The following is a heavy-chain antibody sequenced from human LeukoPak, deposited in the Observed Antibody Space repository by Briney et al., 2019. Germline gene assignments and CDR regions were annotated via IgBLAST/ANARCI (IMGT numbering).Heavy chain of an antibody. Sequence: EASVKVSCKASGYTFIGYHMHWVRQAPGQGLEWMGWINPNSGGTNYAQKFQGRVSMTRDTSISTAYMELSRLRSDDTAVYYCAREPGAVAGTEEVFYFDYWGQGTLVTVSS. V-gene: IGHV1-2*02. J-gene: IGHJ4*02. CDR1: GYTFIGYH. CDR3: AREPGAVAGTEEVFYFDY. D-gene: IGHD6-19*01. CDR2: INPNSGGT.